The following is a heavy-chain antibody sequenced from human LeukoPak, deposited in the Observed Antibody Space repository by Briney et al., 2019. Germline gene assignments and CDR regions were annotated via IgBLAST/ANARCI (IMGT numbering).Heavy chain of an antibody. V-gene: IGHV3-23*01. Sequence: GGSLRLSCAASGFTFSSYAMTWVRQAPGKGLEWVSAIGGRGGSTYYADSLEGRFTIARDNSKDMVYLQMNSLKVEDTAVYYCARSFLSYGMDVWGQGTTVTVSS. D-gene: IGHD3-10*01. CDR2: IGGRGGST. CDR3: ARSFLSYGMDV. J-gene: IGHJ6*02. CDR1: GFTFSSYA.